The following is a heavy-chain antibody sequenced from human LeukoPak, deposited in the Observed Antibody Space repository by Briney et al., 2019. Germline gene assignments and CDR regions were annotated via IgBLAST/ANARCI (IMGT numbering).Heavy chain of an antibody. J-gene: IGHJ4*02. CDR1: GFTFSSYG. V-gene: IGHV3-33*06. CDR3: AKGGGGSKYSYNYFDY. CDR2: IGYDGSNK. Sequence: PGRSLRLSCAASGFTFSSYGVHWVRQAPGKGLEWGAVIGYDGSNKYYEDSVKGRFTISRDNSKNTVYLQMNSLRAEDTAVYYCAKGGGGSKYSYNYFDYWGQGTLVTVSS. D-gene: IGHD5-18*01.